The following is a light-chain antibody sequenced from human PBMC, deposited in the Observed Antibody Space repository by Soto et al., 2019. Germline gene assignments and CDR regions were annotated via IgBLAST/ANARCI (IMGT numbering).Light chain of an antibody. V-gene: IGKV3-11*01. CDR1: QSVGSY. CDR3: QQYTTYWT. CDR2: DAS. J-gene: IGKJ1*01. Sequence: EIVLTQSPATLSLSPGERATLSCRASQSVGSYLAWYQQKPGQAPRLLIYDASHRATGVPARFSGSGSGTDFTLTISSLEPEDFGVYYCQQYTTYWTFGQGTKVEIK.